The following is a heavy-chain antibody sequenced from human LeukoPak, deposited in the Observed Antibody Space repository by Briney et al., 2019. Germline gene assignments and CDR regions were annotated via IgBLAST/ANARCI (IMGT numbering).Heavy chain of an antibody. V-gene: IGHV1-24*01. CDR2: FDPEDGET. J-gene: IGHJ4*02. CDR3: ATPLGNWNDVYYFDY. CDR1: GYTLTELS. Sequence: GASVKVSCKVSGYTLTELSMHWVRQAPGKGLEWMGGFDPEDGETIYAQKFRGRVTMTEDTSTDTAYMELSGLRSEDTAVYYCATPLGNWNDVYYFDYWGQGTLVTVSS. D-gene: IGHD1-1*01.